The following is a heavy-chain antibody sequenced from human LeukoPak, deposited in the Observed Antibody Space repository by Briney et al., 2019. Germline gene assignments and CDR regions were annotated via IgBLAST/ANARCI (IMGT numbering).Heavy chain of an antibody. D-gene: IGHD3-16*02. Sequence: GGSLRLSCVGSTLTFSDYGMHWVRQAPGKGLEWVAFIRNDGAKTYYADSAKGRFTISRDNSRNTLYLQMNSLTAEDTAVFYCAKDGVILAPGVYWYMDVWGRGTTFTVSS. J-gene: IGHJ6*03. CDR1: TLTFSDYG. CDR3: AKDGVILAPGVYWYMDV. V-gene: IGHV3-30*02. CDR2: IRNDGAKT.